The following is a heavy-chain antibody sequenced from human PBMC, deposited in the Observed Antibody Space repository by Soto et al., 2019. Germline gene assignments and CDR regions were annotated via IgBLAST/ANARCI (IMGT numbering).Heavy chain of an antibody. CDR2: IYYSGST. CDR1: GGSISSSSYY. D-gene: IGHD2-2*01. V-gene: IGHV4-39*01. Sequence: SETLSLTCTVSGGSISSSSYYWGWIRQPPGKGLEWIGSIYYSGSTYYNPSLKSRVTISVDTSKNQFSLKLSSVTAADTAVYYCARQGGYCSSTSCYEIDYWGQGTLVTVSS. J-gene: IGHJ4*02. CDR3: ARQGGYCSSTSCYEIDY.